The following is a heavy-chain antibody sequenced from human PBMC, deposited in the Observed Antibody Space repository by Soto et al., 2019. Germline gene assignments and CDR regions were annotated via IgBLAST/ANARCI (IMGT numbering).Heavy chain of an antibody. J-gene: IGHJ3*02. CDR3: ARIQLGYDAFDI. V-gene: IGHV3-21*01. CDR2: ISSSSSYI. D-gene: IGHD6-6*01. CDR1: GFTFSSYS. Sequence: GGSLRLSCAASGFTFSSYSMNWVRQAPGKGLEWVSSISSSSSYIYYADSVKGRFTISRDNAKNSLYLQMNSLRAEDTAVNYCARIQLGYDAFDIWGQGTMVTVS.